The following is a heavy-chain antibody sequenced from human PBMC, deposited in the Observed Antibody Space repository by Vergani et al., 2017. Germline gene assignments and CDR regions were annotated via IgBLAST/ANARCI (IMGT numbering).Heavy chain of an antibody. CDR1: GFTFSSYA. CDR3: AKLYSYGHENYFDY. Sequence: EVQLLESGGGLVQPGGSLRLSCAASGFTFSSYAMSWVRQAPGKGLEWVSAISGSGGSTSYADSVKGRFSISRDNSKNTLYLQMNSLRAEDTAVYYCAKLYSYGHENYFDYWGQGTLVTVSS. J-gene: IGHJ4*02. CDR2: ISGSGGST. D-gene: IGHD5-18*01. V-gene: IGHV3-23*01.